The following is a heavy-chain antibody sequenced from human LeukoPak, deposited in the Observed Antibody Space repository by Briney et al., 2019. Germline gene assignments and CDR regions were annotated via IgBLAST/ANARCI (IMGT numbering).Heavy chain of an antibody. V-gene: IGHV3-66*01. Sequence: PGGSLRLSCAASGFSVSSSYMSWVRQAPGKGLEWVSVIYSGGNTFYADSVEGRFTISRDNSKNMLYLQMNSLRPEDTAVYYCARSNHADDYWGQGTLVTVSS. CDR3: ARSNHADDY. CDR1: GFSVSSSY. CDR2: IYSGGNT. D-gene: IGHD4-11*01. J-gene: IGHJ4*02.